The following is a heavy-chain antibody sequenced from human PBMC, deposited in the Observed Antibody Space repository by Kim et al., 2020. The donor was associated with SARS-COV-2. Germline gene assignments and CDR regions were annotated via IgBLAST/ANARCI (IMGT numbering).Heavy chain of an antibody. J-gene: IGHJ6*02. CDR2: INTNTGNP. D-gene: IGHD2-21*02. Sequence: ASVKVSCKASGYTFTSYAMNWVRQAPGQGLEWMGWINTNTGNPTYAQGFTGRFVFSLDTSVSTAYLQISSLKAEDTAVYYCARDLNCGGDSDYYGMDVWGQGTTVTVSS. CDR1: GYTFTSYA. V-gene: IGHV7-4-1*02. CDR3: ARDLNCGGDSDYYGMDV.